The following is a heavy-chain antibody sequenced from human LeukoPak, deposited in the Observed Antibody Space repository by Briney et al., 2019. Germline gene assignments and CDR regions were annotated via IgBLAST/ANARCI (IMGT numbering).Heavy chain of an antibody. CDR2: ISAYNGNT. V-gene: IGHV1-18*01. CDR3: ARDGGLYCSGGSCYSSYYYYYMDV. D-gene: IGHD2-15*01. Sequence: ASVNVSCKASGYTFTSYGISWVRQAPGQGPEWMGWISAYNGNTNYAQKLQGRVTMTTDTSTSTAYMELRSLRSDDTAVYYCARDGGLYCSGGSCYSSYYYYYMDVWGKGTTVTVSS. J-gene: IGHJ6*03. CDR1: GYTFTSYG.